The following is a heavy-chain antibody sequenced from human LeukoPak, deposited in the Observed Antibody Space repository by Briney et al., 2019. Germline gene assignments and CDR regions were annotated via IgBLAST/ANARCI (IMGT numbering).Heavy chain of an antibody. CDR3: AREKVVVVAATGYFDY. Sequence: SVKVSCKASGGTFSSYAISWVRQAPGQGLEWMGRIIPILGIANYAQKFQGRVTITADKSTSTAYMELSSLRSEDTAVYYCAREKVVVVAATGYFDYWGQGTLVTVSS. CDR2: IIPILGIA. D-gene: IGHD2-15*01. V-gene: IGHV1-69*04. J-gene: IGHJ4*02. CDR1: GGTFSSYA.